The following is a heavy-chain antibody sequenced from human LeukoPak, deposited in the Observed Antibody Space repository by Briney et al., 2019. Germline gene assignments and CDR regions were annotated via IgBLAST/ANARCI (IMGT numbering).Heavy chain of an antibody. D-gene: IGHD3-3*01. V-gene: IGHV4-59*01. J-gene: IGHJ5*02. Sequence: SETLSLTCTVSGGSISSYYWSWIRQPPGKGLEWIGYIYYSGSTNYNPSLKSRVTISVDTSKNQFSLKLSSVTAADTAVYYCARVGITIFGVVIPNWFDPWGQGTLVTVSS. CDR1: GGSISSYY. CDR3: ARVGITIFGVVIPNWFDP. CDR2: IYYSGST.